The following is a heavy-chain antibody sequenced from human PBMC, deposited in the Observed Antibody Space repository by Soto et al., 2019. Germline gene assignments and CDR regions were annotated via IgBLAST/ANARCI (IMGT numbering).Heavy chain of an antibody. Sequence: QEQLQLWGAGLLKPSETLSLSCAVYGGSFSGYYWTWIRQPPGKGLEWIGEIKHSGSAKYNPSLKSRVTISVDTSKNQFSLKLTSVTAADTAVYYCARVRGGGPFDDWGQGTLVTVSS. V-gene: IGHV4-34*01. J-gene: IGHJ4*02. CDR3: ARVRGGGPFDD. D-gene: IGHD1-26*01. CDR2: IKHSGSA. CDR1: GGSFSGYY.